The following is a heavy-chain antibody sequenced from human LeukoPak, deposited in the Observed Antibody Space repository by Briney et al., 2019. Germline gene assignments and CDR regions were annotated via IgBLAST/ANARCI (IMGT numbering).Heavy chain of an antibody. D-gene: IGHD6-19*01. CDR1: GFTFSSYS. V-gene: IGHV3-21*01. CDR2: ISSSSSYI. Sequence: GGSLRLSCAASGFTFSSYSMNWVRQAPGKGLEWVSSISSSSSYIYYADSVKGRFTISRDNAKNSLYLQMNSLRAEDTAVYYCARDHKPVGSDDAFDIWGQGTMVTVSS. CDR3: ARDHKPVGSDDAFDI. J-gene: IGHJ3*02.